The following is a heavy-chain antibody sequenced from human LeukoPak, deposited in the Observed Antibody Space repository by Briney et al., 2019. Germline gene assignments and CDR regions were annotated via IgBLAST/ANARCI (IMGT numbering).Heavy chain of an antibody. J-gene: IGHJ6*02. CDR1: GYTFTGYY. Sequence: GASVKVFCKASGYTFTGYYMHWVRQAPGQGLEWMGWINPNSGGTNYAQKFQGRVTMTRDTSISTAYMELSRLRSDDTAVYYCAREVTIFGVGAYGMDVWGQGTTVTVSS. V-gene: IGHV1-2*02. CDR3: AREVTIFGVGAYGMDV. D-gene: IGHD3-3*01. CDR2: INPNSGGT.